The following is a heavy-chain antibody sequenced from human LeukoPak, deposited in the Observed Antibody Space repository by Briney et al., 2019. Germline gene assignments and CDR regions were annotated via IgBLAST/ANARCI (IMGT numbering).Heavy chain of an antibody. CDR3: ARGPIGGLRKGFDI. Sequence: ASVKVSCKASGNTFAGYYVHWVRQAPGQGLEWMGWINTHNGATNYAQHFQGRVTMTTDTAVTTAYMDLDGLISDDASVYFCARGPIGGLRKGFDIWGQGTLVTVSS. J-gene: IGHJ4*02. V-gene: IGHV1-2*02. D-gene: IGHD1-26*01. CDR1: GNTFAGYY. CDR2: INTHNGAT.